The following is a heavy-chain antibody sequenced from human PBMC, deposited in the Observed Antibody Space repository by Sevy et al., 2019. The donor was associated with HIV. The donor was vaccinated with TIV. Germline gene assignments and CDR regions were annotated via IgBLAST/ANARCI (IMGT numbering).Heavy chain of an antibody. D-gene: IGHD6-19*01. V-gene: IGHV3-33*01. Sequence: GGSLRLSCAAFGFAYSGYGMHWVRQAPGKGLEGGEVIGNDESNKEYPDSVKGRFTISRDNSKTTLYLQMNSLRAEDTAVYYCARESIAVAGIGYYFDSWGQGTLVTVSS. J-gene: IGHJ4*02. CDR2: IGNDESNK. CDR3: ARESIAVAGIGYYFDS. CDR1: GFAYSGYG.